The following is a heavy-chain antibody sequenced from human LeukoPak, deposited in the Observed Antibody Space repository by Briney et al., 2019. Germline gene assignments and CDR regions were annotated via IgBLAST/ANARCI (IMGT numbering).Heavy chain of an antibody. Sequence: GGSLRLSCAASGFSFSSYAMNWVRQAPGKGPEWVSSGHSDGTTYYADSVKGRFTVSRDNSKNTLSLRMSSLRAEDTAVYYCAKGSRIAARPTIWFDSWGQGTLVTVSS. CDR3: AKGSRIAARPTIWFDS. J-gene: IGHJ5*01. CDR1: GFSFSSYA. V-gene: IGHV3-23*01. D-gene: IGHD6-6*01. CDR2: GHSDGTT.